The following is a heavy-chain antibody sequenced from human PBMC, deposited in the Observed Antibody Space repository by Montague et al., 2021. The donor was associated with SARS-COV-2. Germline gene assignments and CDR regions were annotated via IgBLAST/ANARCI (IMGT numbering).Heavy chain of an antibody. D-gene: IGHD3-10*01. CDR1: GDSVSSNSAA. CDR3: ARLGDGVVPSPILGVGPCYSYYYMDV. J-gene: IGHJ6*03. Sequence: CAISGDSVSSNSAAWNWIRQSPSRGLEWLGRTYYRSKWYNDYAVSVKSRITINPDTSKNQFSLQLNSVTPEDTAVYYCARLGDGVVPSPILGVGPCYSYYYMDVWGKGTTVTVSS. V-gene: IGHV6-1*01. CDR2: TYYRSKWYN.